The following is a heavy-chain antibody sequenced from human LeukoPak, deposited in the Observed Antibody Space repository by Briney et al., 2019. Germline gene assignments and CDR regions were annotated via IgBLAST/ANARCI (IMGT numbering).Heavy chain of an antibody. V-gene: IGHV3-23*01. D-gene: IGHD5-12*01. J-gene: IGHJ4*02. CDR2: ISGSGGST. CDR3: AKGYSGYGLGYYFDY. Sequence: PGGSLRLSCAASGFTFSSYAMSWVRQAPGKRLEWVSAISGSGGSTYYADSVKGRFTISRDNSKNTLYLQMNSLRAEDTAVYYCAKGYSGYGLGYYFDYWGQGTLVTVSS. CDR1: GFTFSSYA.